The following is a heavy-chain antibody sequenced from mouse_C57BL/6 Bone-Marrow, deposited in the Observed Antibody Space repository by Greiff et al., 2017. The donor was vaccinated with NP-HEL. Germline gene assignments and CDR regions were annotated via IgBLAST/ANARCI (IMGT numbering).Heavy chain of an antibody. CDR3: ARGGDYDPFFDY. J-gene: IGHJ2*01. CDR1: GYTFTSYG. V-gene: IGHV1-81*01. Sequence: VQLQQSGAELARPGASVKLSCKASGYTFTSYGISWVKQRTGQGLEWIGEIYPRSGNTYYNEKFKGKATLTADKSSSTAYMELRNLTSEDSAVYFCARGGDYDPFFDYWGQGTTLTVSS. CDR2: IYPRSGNT. D-gene: IGHD2-4*01.